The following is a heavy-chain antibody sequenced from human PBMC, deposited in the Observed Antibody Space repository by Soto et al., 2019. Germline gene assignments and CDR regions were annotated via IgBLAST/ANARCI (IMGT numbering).Heavy chain of an antibody. D-gene: IGHD2-15*01. CDR1: GDSMSSDNW. CDR2: IYQSGTT. V-gene: IGHV4-4*02. CDR3: ARHCRGSCLSY. J-gene: IGHJ4*02. Sequence: QVQLKESGPGLVKPSRTLSLTCAVSGDSMSSDNWWSWVRQPPGKGLEWIGEIYQSGTTNYNPSLQSRVTRSVDKSNNQLSLTLNSATAADTAVYYCARHCRGSCLSYWGQGTLVTVSS.